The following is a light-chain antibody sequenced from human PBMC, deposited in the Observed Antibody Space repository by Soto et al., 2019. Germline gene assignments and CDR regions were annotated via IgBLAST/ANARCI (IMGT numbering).Light chain of an antibody. Sequence: EIVPCQPPARRYGPPGERATLSCRASQSVSSNLAWYQQKPGQAPRLLIYGASTRATGTPARFSGSGSGTEFTRTISSRQSEDFAGYYMQQYNNGTPWTFGPGTQV. CDR2: GAS. V-gene: IGKV3-15*01. CDR3: QQYNNGTPWT. J-gene: IGKJ1*01. CDR1: QSVSSN.